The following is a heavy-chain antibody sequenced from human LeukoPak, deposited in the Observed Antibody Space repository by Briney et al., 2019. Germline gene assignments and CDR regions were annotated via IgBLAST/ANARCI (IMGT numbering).Heavy chain of an antibody. J-gene: IGHJ5*02. CDR1: GFTFSSYA. V-gene: IGHV3-23*01. D-gene: IGHD1-20*01. Sequence: PGGSLRLPCAVSGFTFSSYAMTWVRQAPGKGLEWVSAISGSGGSTYYADSVKGRFTISRDNSKNTLYLQMNSPRAEDTAVYYCAKGRYNWNPEWFDPWGQGTLVTVSS. CDR3: AKGRYNWNPEWFDP. CDR2: ISGSGGST.